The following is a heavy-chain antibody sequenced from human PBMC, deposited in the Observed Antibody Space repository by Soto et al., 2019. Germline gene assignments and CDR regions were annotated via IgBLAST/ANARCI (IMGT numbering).Heavy chain of an antibody. Sequence: ASVKVSCTASGYRFTDKYIHWARQAPGQGLEWVGWIYPHSGATNYAQNFQGRLTMTMDTSISTVYMELSSLTADDTAVYYCARDENGNVFKIWGQGTMVTVSS. CDR1: GYRFTDKY. D-gene: IGHD1-1*01. CDR3: ARDENGNVFKI. J-gene: IGHJ3*02. V-gene: IGHV1-2*02. CDR2: IYPHSGAT.